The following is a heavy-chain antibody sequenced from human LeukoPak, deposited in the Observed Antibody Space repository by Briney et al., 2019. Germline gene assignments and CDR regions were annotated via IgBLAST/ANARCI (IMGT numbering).Heavy chain of an antibody. CDR2: ISSNGEST. D-gene: IGHD3-10*01. CDR1: GFTFSSYA. CDR3: ARAGRTTLVRGAIIYYMDV. V-gene: IGHV3-64*01. Sequence: GGSLRLSCAVSGFTFSSYAMHWVRQAPGKGLECVSAISSNGESTFYANSVKGRFTISRDNSKNTLDLQMGSLRAEDMAVYYCARAGRTTLVRGAIIYYMDVWGKGTTVTVSS. J-gene: IGHJ6*03.